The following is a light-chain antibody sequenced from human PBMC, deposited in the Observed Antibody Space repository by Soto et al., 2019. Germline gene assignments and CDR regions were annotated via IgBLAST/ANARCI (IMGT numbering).Light chain of an antibody. J-gene: IGLJ1*01. Sequence: QSVLTQPASVSGSPGQSITISCTGTSSDVGGYNYVSWYQQHPGKAPKLMIYEVSSRPSGVSNRFSGSKSGNTASLTISGLQAEDEADYYRSSYTSSSTLVFGTGTKVTVL. CDR2: EVS. CDR3: SSYTSSSTLV. V-gene: IGLV2-14*01. CDR1: SSDVGGYNY.